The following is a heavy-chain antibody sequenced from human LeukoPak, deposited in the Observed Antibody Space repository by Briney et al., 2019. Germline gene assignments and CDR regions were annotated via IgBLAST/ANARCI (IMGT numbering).Heavy chain of an antibody. CDR3: ARLVRYCSTNSCYPFDY. CDR1: GGSISSSSHY. J-gene: IGHJ4*02. D-gene: IGHD2-2*01. Sequence: PSQTLSLTCAVSGGSISSSSHYWGWIRQPPGKGLEWIGSMYYSGGTYYNPSLKSRVTISIDTSKNQFSLKLNSVTAADTAVYYCARLVRYCSTNSCYPFDYWGQGTLVTVSS. V-gene: IGHV4-39*01. CDR2: MYYSGGT.